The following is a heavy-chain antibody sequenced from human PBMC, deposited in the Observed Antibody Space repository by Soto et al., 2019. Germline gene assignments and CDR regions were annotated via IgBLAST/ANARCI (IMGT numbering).Heavy chain of an antibody. CDR3: ERDLHAGCFHYLDX. Sequence: SETLSLTCFVSGGSVTSYHWSWIRQCPVKGLEWISYTSYTGTTNYNPSLQSRVTISLDTSKKQLSLKLTSMTAAETAVYYCERDLHAGCFHYLDXWGQGTMVTVSX. CDR1: GGSVTSYH. D-gene: IGHD2-15*01. V-gene: IGHV4-59*02. CDR2: TSYTGTT. J-gene: IGHJ4*02.